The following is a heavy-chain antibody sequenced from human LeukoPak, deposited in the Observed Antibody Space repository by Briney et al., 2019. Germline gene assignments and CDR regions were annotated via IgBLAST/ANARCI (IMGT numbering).Heavy chain of an antibody. Sequence: GGSLRLSCAASGFTFSNAWMSWVRQAPGKGLEWVGRIKSKTDGGTTDYAAPVKGRFTISRDDSKNTLYLQMNSLKIEDTAVYYCTTAAPPGYPPLDYWGQGTLVTVSS. D-gene: IGHD3-9*01. CDR1: GFTFSNAW. CDR2: IKSKTDGGTT. J-gene: IGHJ4*02. CDR3: TTAAPPGYPPLDY. V-gene: IGHV3-15*01.